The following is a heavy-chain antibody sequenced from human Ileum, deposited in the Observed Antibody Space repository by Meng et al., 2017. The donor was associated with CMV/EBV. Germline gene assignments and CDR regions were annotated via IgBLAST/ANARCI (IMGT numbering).Heavy chain of an antibody. D-gene: IGHD4-11*01. CDR1: GGSISSYY. Sequence: SETLSLTCTVSGGSISSYYWSWIRQPPGKGLEWIGYVSYSGSTNYNPSLKSRVTISIDTSKNQFSLKLTSVTAADMALYFCARIDYTEYYYGMDVWGQGNTVNVSS. V-gene: IGHV4-59*01. CDR2: VSYSGST. J-gene: IGHJ6*02. CDR3: ARIDYTEYYYGMDV.